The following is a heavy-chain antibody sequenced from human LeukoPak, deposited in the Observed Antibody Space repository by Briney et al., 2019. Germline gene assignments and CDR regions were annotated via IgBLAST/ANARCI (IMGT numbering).Heavy chain of an antibody. V-gene: IGHV4-30-2*01. Sequence: PSQTLSLTCAVSGGSISSGGYSWSWIRQPPGKGLEWIGYIYHSGSTYYNPSLKSRVTISVDTSKNQFSLKLSSVTAADTAVYYRARKGETMADAFDIWGQGTMVTVSS. CDR1: GGSISSGGYS. CDR2: IYHSGST. D-gene: IGHD3-10*01. CDR3: ARKGETMADAFDI. J-gene: IGHJ3*02.